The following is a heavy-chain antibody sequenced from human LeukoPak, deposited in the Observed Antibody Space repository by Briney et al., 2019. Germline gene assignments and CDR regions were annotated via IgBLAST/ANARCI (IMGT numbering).Heavy chain of an antibody. CDR3: ARDGGGVSAPGGY. CDR2: INPGGRST. D-gene: IGHD3-16*01. J-gene: IGHJ4*02. CDR1: GYTFTSYY. V-gene: IGHV1-46*01. Sequence: ASVKVSCKASGYTFTSYYMHWVRQAPGQGLEWMGIINPGGRSTTYAQKFQGRVTLTRDTSTSTVYMVLSSLRSEDTAVYYCARDGGGVSAPGGYWGQGTLVTVSS.